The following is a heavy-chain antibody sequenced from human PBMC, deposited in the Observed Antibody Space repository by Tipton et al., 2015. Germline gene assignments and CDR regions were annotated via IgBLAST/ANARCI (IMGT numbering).Heavy chain of an antibody. V-gene: IGHV1-69*01. J-gene: IGHJ4*02. CDR3: ARLDRSFDY. Sequence: QLVQSGAEVKKPGSSVKLSCKASGGSFNNHAISWVRQAPGQGLEWIGHIIPIFGTAHYAQKLQGRVTITSDESTSTVYMEVSSLRSEDTAVYYCARLDRSFDYWGQGALVTVSS. CDR2: IIPIFGTA. D-gene: IGHD3-9*01. CDR1: GGSFNNHA.